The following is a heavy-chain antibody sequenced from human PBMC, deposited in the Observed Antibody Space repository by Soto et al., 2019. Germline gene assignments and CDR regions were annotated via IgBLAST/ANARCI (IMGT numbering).Heavy chain of an antibody. CDR3: AKDRFGITGTTFDY. D-gene: IGHD1-7*01. CDR1: GFTFSSYA. V-gene: IGHV3-23*01. CDR2: ISGSGGST. J-gene: IGHJ4*02. Sequence: PGGSLRLSCAASGFTFSSYAMSWVRQAPGKGLEWVSAISGSGGSTYYADSVKGRFTISRDNSKNTLYLQMNSLRAEDTAVYYYAKDRFGITGTTFDYWGQGTLVTVSS.